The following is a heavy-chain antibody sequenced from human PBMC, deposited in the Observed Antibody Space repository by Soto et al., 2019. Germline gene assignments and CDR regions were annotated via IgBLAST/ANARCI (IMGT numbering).Heavy chain of an antibody. CDR1: GFTFDIYA. CDR2: ISGSGGST. D-gene: IGHD5-12*01. CDR3: AREVATKLPYNYYMDV. Sequence: EVQLLESGGGLVQPGGSLRLSCAASGFTFDIYAMTWVRQAPGKGLEWVSRISGSGGSTRYAGSVKGRFTVSRDNSKNTLFLQMNSLGAEDTAVYYCAREVATKLPYNYYMDVWGKGTTVTVSS. V-gene: IGHV3-23*01. J-gene: IGHJ6*03.